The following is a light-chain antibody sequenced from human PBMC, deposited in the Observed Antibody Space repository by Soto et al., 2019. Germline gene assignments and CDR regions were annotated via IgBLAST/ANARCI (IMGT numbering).Light chain of an antibody. CDR2: STS. J-gene: IGKJ1*01. CDR3: HQYGDSQT. V-gene: IGKV3-20*01. CDR1: QSVSSY. Sequence: EVVMTQSPATLSVSPGERATLSCRASQSVSSYLAWYQQKPGQAPRLLIYSTSNRATGIPDRFSGSGSWTDFTLTISRLEPEDFAVYYCHQYGDSQTFGQGTKVDI.